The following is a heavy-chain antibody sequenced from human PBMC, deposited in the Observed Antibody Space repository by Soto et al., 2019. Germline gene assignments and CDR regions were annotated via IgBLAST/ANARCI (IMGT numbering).Heavy chain of an antibody. CDR3: TIRGDGGQTHYTDSVMGRFTISRDNSRNMVFLQMDNLRVEDTAIYFCARDVGTDSDDMFGY. CDR1: GYTFTNND. Sequence: ASVKVSCKASGYTFTNNDVTWVRQATGQGLEWMGWMNPGSGDTGYAQKFQGRVTMTRNISIATAYMAWVRQAPGKRLHWVSTIRGDGGQTHYTDSVMGRFTISRDNSRNMVFLQMDNLRVEDTAIYFCARDVGTDSDDMFGYWGQGAQVTVSS. V-gene: IGHV1-8*01. D-gene: IGHD2-21*01. J-gene: IGHJ4*02. CDR2: MNPGSGDT.